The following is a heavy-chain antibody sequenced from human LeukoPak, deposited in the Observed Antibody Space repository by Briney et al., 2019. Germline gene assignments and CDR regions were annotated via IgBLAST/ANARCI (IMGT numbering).Heavy chain of an antibody. CDR1: GGSISSYY. CDR3: ARDSSGPYGWFDP. Sequence: SETLSLTCTVSGGSISSYYWSWIRQPPGKGLAWIGYIYYSGSTNYNPSLKSRVTISVDTSKNQFSLKLSSVTAADTAVYYCARDSSGPYGWFDPWGQGTLVTVSS. CDR2: IYYSGST. D-gene: IGHD3-22*01. J-gene: IGHJ5*02. V-gene: IGHV4-59*12.